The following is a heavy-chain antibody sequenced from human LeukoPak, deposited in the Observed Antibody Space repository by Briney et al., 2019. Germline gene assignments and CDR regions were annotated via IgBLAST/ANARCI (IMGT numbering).Heavy chain of an antibody. V-gene: IGHV1-18*01. CDR2: ISAYNGNT. CDR3: ARGVVVVPAAITDAGFDY. CDR1: GYTFTSYG. D-gene: IGHD2-2*01. J-gene: IGHJ4*02. Sequence: ASVKVSCKASGYTFTSYGISWVRQAPGQGLEWMGWISAYNGNTNYAQKFQGRVTMTRDTSISTAYMELSRLRSDDTAVYYCARGVVVVPAAITDAGFDYWGQGTLVTVSS.